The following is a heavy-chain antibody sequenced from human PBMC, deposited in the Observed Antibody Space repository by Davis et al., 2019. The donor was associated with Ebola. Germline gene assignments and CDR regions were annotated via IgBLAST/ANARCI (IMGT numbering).Heavy chain of an antibody. V-gene: IGHV1-69*13. D-gene: IGHD3-22*01. CDR3: ARGVYYDSSGYYGY. J-gene: IGHJ4*02. Sequence: SVTVSCKASGYTFTGYYMHWVRQAPGQGLEWMGGIIPIFGTANYAQKFQGRVTITADESTSTAYMELRSLRSDDTAVYYCARGVYYDSSGYYGYWGQGTLVTVSS. CDR1: GYTFTGYY. CDR2: IIPIFGTA.